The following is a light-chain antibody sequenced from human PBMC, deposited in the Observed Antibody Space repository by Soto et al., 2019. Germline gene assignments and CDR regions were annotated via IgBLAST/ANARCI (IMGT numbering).Light chain of an antibody. V-gene: IGKV4-1*01. J-gene: IGKJ1*01. Sequence: DIVMTQSPDSLAVSLGERATINFKSSQNILYSSNNKNYLAWYQQTPGQPPKLLIYWASTRESGVPDRFSGSGSGTDFTLTISSLQAEDVAVYYCQQYYGSSGTFGQGTKVEIK. CDR2: WAS. CDR1: QNILYSSNNKNY. CDR3: QQYYGSSGT.